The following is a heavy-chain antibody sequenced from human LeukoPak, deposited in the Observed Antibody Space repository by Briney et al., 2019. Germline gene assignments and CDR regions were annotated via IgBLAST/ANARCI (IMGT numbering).Heavy chain of an antibody. J-gene: IGHJ4*02. CDR3: ARAGEWELGANYFDY. D-gene: IGHD1-26*01. Sequence: GASVKVSCKASGYTFTSYGISWVRQAPGQGLEWMAWISAYNGNRQYAQKFQDRITITTDTSTTTAYMEMTSLRSDDTAVYYCARAGEWELGANYFDYWGQGTLVTVSS. CDR1: GYTFTSYG. V-gene: IGHV1-18*01. CDR2: ISAYNGNR.